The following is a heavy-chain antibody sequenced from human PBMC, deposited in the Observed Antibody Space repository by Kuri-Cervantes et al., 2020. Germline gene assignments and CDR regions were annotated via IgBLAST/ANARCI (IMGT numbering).Heavy chain of an antibody. CDR2: IYPGDSDT. Sequence: GESLKISCKGSGYSFPTYWIGWVRQMPGKGLEWMGVIYPGDSDTKYSPSFQDHVTISADKSINTAYLQWSSLKASDTAIYYCARRGSYNFDFWGQGTLVTVSS. D-gene: IGHD3-16*01. V-gene: IGHV5-51*01. J-gene: IGHJ4*02. CDR1: GYSFPTYW. CDR3: ARRGSYNFDF.